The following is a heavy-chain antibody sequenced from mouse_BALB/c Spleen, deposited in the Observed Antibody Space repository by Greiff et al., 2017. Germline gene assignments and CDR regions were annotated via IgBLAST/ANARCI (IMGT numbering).Heavy chain of an antibody. CDR1: GFTFSSYG. V-gene: IGHV5-6*01. J-gene: IGHJ3*01. Sequence: EVQRVESGGDLVKPGGSLKLSCAASGFTFSSYGMSWVRQTPDKRLEWVATISSGGSYTYYPDSVKGRFTISRDNAKNTLYLQMSSLKSEDTAMYYCARPPITTVAYWGQGTLVTVSA. CDR3: ARPPITTVAY. CDR2: ISSGGSYT. D-gene: IGHD1-1*01.